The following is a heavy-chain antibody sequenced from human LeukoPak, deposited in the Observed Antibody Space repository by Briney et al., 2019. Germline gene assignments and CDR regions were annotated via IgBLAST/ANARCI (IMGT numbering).Heavy chain of an antibody. J-gene: IGHJ6*03. CDR1: GGSISSGDYY. CDR2: ISYSGST. Sequence: SETLSLTCTVSGGSISSGDYYWNWIRQPPGKGLEWIGYISYSGSTYFNPSLRSRVTISVDTSENQISLKLSSVTAADTAVYYFARETYYYDSSGLPHYYMDVWGKGTTVTVSS. D-gene: IGHD3-22*01. V-gene: IGHV4-30-4*08. CDR3: ARETYYYDSSGLPHYYMDV.